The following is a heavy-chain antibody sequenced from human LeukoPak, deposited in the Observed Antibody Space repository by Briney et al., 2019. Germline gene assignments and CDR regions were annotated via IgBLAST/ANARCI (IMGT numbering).Heavy chain of an antibody. J-gene: IGHJ4*02. D-gene: IGHD2-2*01. V-gene: IGHV3-66*02. CDR3: ARYEGYCSSTSCYD. CDR1: GFTVSSNY. CDR2: IYSGGST. Sequence: AGGSLRLSCAASGFTVSSNYMSWVRQAPGKGLELVSVIYSGGSTYYADSVKGRFTISRDNSKNTLYLQMNRLRAEDTAVYYCARYEGYCSSTSCYDWGQGTLVTVSS.